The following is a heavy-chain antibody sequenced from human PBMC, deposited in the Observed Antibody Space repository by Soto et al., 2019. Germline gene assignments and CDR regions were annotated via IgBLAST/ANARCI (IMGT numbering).Heavy chain of an antibody. CDR2: INHSGST. CDR3: ARPLITMVRGVTPYGMDV. CDR1: GGSFSGYY. Sequence: QVQLQQWGAGLLKPSETLSLTCAVYGGSFSGYYWSWIRQPPGKGLEWIGEINHSGSTNYNQSLKSRVTISVDTSKNQFSLKLSSVTAADTAVYYCARPLITMVRGVTPYGMDVWGQGNTVTVSS. D-gene: IGHD3-10*01. V-gene: IGHV4-34*01. J-gene: IGHJ6*02.